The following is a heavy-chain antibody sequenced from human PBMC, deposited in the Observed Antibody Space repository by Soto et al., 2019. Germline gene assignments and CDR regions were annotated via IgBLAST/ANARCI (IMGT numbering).Heavy chain of an antibody. CDR1: GFTVSSNY. Sequence: PGGSLRLSCAASGFTVSSNYMSWVRQAPGKGLEWVSVIYSGGSTYYADSVKGRFTISRDNSKNTLYLQMNSLRAEDTAVYYCARGRRYCSSTSCYTGDYYYYGMDVRGQGTTVTVSS. CDR2: IYSGGST. V-gene: IGHV3-53*01. CDR3: ARGRRYCSSTSCYTGDYYYYGMDV. J-gene: IGHJ6*02. D-gene: IGHD2-2*02.